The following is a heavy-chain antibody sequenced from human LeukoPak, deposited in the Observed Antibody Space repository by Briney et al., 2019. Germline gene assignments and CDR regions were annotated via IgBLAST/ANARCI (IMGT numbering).Heavy chain of an antibody. CDR2: IYHSGST. J-gene: IGHJ6*03. CDR3: ARVPSYSSSSGPYYYYYYMDV. CDR1: GYSISSGYY. V-gene: IGHV4-38-2*02. Sequence: SETLSLTCTVSGYSISSGYYWGWIRRPPGKGLEWIGSIYHSGSTYYNPSLKSRVTISVDTSKNQFSLKLSSVTAADTAVYYCARVPSYSSSSGPYYYYYYMDVWGKGTTVTVSS. D-gene: IGHD6-13*01.